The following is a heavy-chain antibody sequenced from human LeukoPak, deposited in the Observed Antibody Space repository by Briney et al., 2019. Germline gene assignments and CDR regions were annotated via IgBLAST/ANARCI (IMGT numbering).Heavy chain of an antibody. V-gene: IGHV3-7*01. J-gene: IGHJ4*02. CDR1: RFTFSNYW. D-gene: IGHD3-22*01. Sequence: SGGSLRLSYAASRFTFSNYWMSWVRQAPGKGLEWVANIKQDGSEKFYVDSVKGRFTISRDNAKNSLYLQMNSLRAEDTAVYYCVREGNYYDSSGYYYVYYFDYWGQGTLVTVSS. CDR3: VREGNYYDSSGYYYVYYFDY. CDR2: IKQDGSEK.